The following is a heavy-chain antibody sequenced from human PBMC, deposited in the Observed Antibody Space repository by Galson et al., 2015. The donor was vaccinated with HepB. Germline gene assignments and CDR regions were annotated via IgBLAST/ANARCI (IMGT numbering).Heavy chain of an antibody. Sequence: SLRLSCAASGFAFSSFAMHWVRQAPGKGLEWVAVISYDGSNKYYADSVKGRFTISRDNSKNTLYLQVNSLRVEDTAVYYCARGDMWELRSYWGQGTLVTVSS. J-gene: IGHJ4*02. D-gene: IGHD1-26*01. CDR1: GFAFSSFA. V-gene: IGHV3-30-3*01. CDR2: ISYDGSNK. CDR3: ARGDMWELRSY.